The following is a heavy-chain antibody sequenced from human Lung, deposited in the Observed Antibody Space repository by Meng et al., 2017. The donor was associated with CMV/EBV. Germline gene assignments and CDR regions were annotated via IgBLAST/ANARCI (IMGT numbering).Heavy chain of an antibody. CDR2: IYYSEDT. CDR1: GGSMNRSTYY. CDR3: ARGRFVYYYGLGSYSDS. V-gene: IGHV4-39*07. D-gene: IGHD3-10*01. J-gene: IGHJ5*01. Sequence: SXTXSLXCTVSGGSMNRSTYYWGWIRQPPGKGLEWVGNIYYSEDTYSNPSLKSRVTISIDASKNQFSLKLSSVTAADTAVYFCARGRFVYYYGLGSYSDSXGQGXLVTVSS.